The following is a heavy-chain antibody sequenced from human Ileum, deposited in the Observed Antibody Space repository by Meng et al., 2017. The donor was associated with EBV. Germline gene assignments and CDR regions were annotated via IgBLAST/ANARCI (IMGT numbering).Heavy chain of an antibody. V-gene: IGHV4-4*02. J-gene: IGHJ4*02. CDR2: TSHSGST. CDR1: GGSISRSEW. CDR3: ASSDYYRSDY. D-gene: IGHD3-22*01. Sequence: QVQVFQWGARLLRSSETLSLTCALSGGSISRSEWWSWVRQPPGKGLEWIGETSHSGSTNYSPSLKGRVTISLDKSKNQLSLKLNSVTAADTAVYYCASSDYYRSDYWGQGTLVTVSS.